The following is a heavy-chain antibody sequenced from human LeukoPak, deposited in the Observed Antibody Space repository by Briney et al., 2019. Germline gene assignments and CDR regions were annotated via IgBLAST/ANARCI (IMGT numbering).Heavy chain of an antibody. CDR1: GGSINNYY. V-gene: IGHV4-34*01. Sequence: SETLSLTCTVSGGSINNYYWSWIRQPPGKGLEWIGEINHSGSTNYNPSLKSRVTISVDTSKNQFSLKLSSVTAADTAVYYCARADPLDYGDYVEAFDIWGQGTMVTVSS. D-gene: IGHD4-17*01. J-gene: IGHJ3*02. CDR2: INHSGST. CDR3: ARADPLDYGDYVEAFDI.